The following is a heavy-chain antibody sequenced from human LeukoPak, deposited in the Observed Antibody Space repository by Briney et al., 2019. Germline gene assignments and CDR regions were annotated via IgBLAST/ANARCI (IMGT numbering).Heavy chain of an antibody. CDR3: ARGGGYCSSTSCRPYYYYMDV. V-gene: IGHV1-46*01. D-gene: IGHD2-2*01. CDR2: INPSGGST. CDR1: GYTFTGYY. Sequence: ASVKVSCKASGYTFTGYYMHWVRQAPGQGLEWMGIINPSGGSTSYAQKFQGRVTMTRDTSTSTVYMELSSLRSEDTAVYYCARGGGYCSSTSCRPYYYYMDVWGKGTTVTVSS. J-gene: IGHJ6*03.